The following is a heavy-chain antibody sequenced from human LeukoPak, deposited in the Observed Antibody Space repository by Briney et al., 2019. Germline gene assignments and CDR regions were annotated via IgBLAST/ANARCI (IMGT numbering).Heavy chain of an antibody. V-gene: IGHV3-21*01. D-gene: IGHD2-21*01. CDR2: SSSSTSTYI. CDR1: GFTFRSYS. CDR3: ARVGEDAFDI. Sequence: GGSLRLSCAPSGFTFRSYSMNWVRQAPGKGLEWVSSSSSSTSTYIYYADSVKGRFTISRDNAKNSLYLQMNSLRAEDTAVYYCARVGEDAFDIWGQGTMVTVSS. J-gene: IGHJ3*02.